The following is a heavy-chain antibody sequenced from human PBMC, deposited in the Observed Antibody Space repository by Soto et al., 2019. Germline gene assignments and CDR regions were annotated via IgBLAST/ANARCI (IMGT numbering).Heavy chain of an antibody. CDR2: NYYGGST. Sequence: QVQLQESGPGLVKPSQTLSLTCTVSGGSITSGDYYWSWIRQPPGKGLEWVGYNYYGGSTYYNPALESRITISLDTAKNQFSLELTSVTAADTAVYCCASGSTVIKALDFWGQGTLVTVSS. CDR3: ASGSTVIKALDF. CDR1: GGSITSGDYY. D-gene: IGHD4-17*01. V-gene: IGHV4-30-4*01. J-gene: IGHJ4*02.